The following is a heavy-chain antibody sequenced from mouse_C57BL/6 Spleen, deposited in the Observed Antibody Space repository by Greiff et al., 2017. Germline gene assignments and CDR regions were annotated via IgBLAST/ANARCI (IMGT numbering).Heavy chain of an antibody. CDR3: ARNYGSDYAMDY. D-gene: IGHD1-1*01. V-gene: IGHV5-15*01. CDR1: GFTFSDYG. CDR2: ISNLAYSI. Sequence: EVMLVESGGGLVQPGGSLKLSCAASGFTFSDYGMAWVRQAPRKGPEWVAFISNLAYSIYYADTVTGRFTISRENAKNTLYLEMSSLRSEDTAMYYCARNYGSDYAMDYWGQGTSVTVSS. J-gene: IGHJ4*01.